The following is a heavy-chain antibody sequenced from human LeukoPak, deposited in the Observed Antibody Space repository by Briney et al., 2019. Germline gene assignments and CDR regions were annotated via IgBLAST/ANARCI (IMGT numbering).Heavy chain of an antibody. CDR3: ARDRNYMDV. CDR1: GFTFSSYS. Sequence: GGSLRLSCAASGFTFSSYSMNWVRQAPGKGLEWVSYISSSSSTIYYADSVKGRFTISRDNAKNSLYLQMNSLRAEDTAVYYCARDRNYMDVWGQGTTVTVSS. CDR2: ISSSSSTI. J-gene: IGHJ6*02. D-gene: IGHD1-14*01. V-gene: IGHV3-48*04.